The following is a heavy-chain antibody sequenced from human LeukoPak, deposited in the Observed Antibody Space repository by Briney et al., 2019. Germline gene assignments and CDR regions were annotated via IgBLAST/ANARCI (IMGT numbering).Heavy chain of an antibody. Sequence: ASVKVSCKASGYTFTGYYMHWVRQAPGQGLEWMGWINPNSGGTNYAQKFQGRVTMTTDTSTSTAYMELRSLRSDGTAVYYCARDVTIFGVVTIFDYWGQGTLVTVSS. CDR2: INPNSGGT. J-gene: IGHJ4*02. D-gene: IGHD3-3*01. CDR3: ARDVTIFGVVTIFDY. V-gene: IGHV1-2*02. CDR1: GYTFTGYY.